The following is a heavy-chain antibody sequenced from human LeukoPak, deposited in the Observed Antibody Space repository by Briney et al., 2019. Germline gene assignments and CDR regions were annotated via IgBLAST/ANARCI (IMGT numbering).Heavy chain of an antibody. CDR2: ISDRGDST. D-gene: IGHD3-9*01. J-gene: IGHJ3*02. Sequence: GGSLTLSCAASGFSVTTYAMGWVRQAPGKGLEWVSVISDRGDSTHYADSVKGRFTISRDSSKNTLYLQMNSLRGEDTAVYYCAKGRWGLTINNFDIWGQGTMVTVSS. CDR1: GFSVTTYA. V-gene: IGHV3-23*01. CDR3: AKGRWGLTINNFDI.